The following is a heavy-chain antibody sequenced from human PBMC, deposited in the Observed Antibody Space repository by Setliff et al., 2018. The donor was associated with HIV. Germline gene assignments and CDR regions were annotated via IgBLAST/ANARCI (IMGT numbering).Heavy chain of an antibody. D-gene: IGHD2-8*01. CDR2: ISNDGTIK. J-gene: IGHJ5*01. CDR1: GFTFSTYS. V-gene: IGHV3-30*03. CDR3: ARPLLRTNTVYGILGNWFDS. Sequence: PGGSLRLSCAASGFTFSTYSMNWVRQAPGKGLEWVAVISNDGTIKYYADSVRGRFTISRDNAKNSLYLQMSSLRAEDTAVYYCARPLLRTNTVYGILGNWFDSWGRGTLVTVSS.